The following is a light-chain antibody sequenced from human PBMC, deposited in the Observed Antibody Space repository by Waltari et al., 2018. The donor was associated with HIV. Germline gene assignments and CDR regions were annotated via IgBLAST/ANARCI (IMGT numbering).Light chain of an antibody. Sequence: QSVLTQPPSVSGAPGQRVTISCTGSSSNIGAGSDVTCYPQLPGTAHKLLIYGKTNRPSGVPDRFAGSKSGTSPSLAITGLQAEDEADYYCQSYDSSLTGSVFGGGTKLTVL. CDR1: SSNIGAGSD. CDR2: GKT. V-gene: IGLV1-40*01. J-gene: IGLJ2*01. CDR3: QSYDSSLTGSV.